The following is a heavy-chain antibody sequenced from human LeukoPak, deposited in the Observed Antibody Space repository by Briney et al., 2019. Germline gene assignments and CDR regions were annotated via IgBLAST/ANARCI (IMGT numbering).Heavy chain of an antibody. CDR1: GFNFKNDW. CDR2: IKQDGSGK. D-gene: IGHD5-18*01. J-gene: IGHJ4*02. CDR3: ARHGYSYGLDFDY. Sequence: PGGSLRLSCAASGFNFKNDWMNWVRQAPGKGLEWVANIKQDGSGKYYVDSVKGRFTISRDNAKNSLYLQMNSLRAEDTAVYYCARHGYSYGLDFDYWGQGTLVTVSS. V-gene: IGHV3-7*01.